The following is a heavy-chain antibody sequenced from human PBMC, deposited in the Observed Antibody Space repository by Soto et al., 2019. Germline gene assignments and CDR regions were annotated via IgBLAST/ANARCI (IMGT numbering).Heavy chain of an antibody. CDR2: IYWDDDK. CDR3: AHSTTTVTWWFDR. V-gene: IGHV2-5*02. CDR1: GFSLTTRGVG. J-gene: IGHJ5*02. D-gene: IGHD4-17*01. Sequence: QITLKESGPTLVKPTQTLTLTCTFSGFSLTTRGVGVGWIRQPPGKALEGLALIYWDDDKHYSPSLKSRLTIAKDTTKSQVVHKMTNMDTADTATYFSAHSTTTVTWWFDRWGQGNLGTVSS.